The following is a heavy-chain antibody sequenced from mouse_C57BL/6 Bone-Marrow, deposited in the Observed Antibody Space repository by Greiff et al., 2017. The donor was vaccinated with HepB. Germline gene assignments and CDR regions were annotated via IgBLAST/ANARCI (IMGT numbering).Heavy chain of an antibody. Sequence: EVQLQESGPELVKPGASVKISCKASGYSFTGYYMNWVKQSPEKSLEWIGEINPSTGGTTYNQKFKAKATLTVDKSSSTAYMQRKSLTSEDSAVYYWARPAQATVHYAMDYWGKGTSVTVAS. J-gene: IGHJ4*01. CDR2: INPSTGGT. V-gene: IGHV1-42*01. CDR3: ARPAQATVHYAMDY. CDR1: GYSFTGYY. D-gene: IGHD3-2*02.